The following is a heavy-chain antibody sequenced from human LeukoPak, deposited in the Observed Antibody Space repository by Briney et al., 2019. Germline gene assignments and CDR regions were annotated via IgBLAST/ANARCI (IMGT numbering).Heavy chain of an antibody. D-gene: IGHD6-13*01. J-gene: IGHJ4*02. V-gene: IGHV4-38-2*02. CDR3: ARVGIAAAGMGPLDY. CDR1: GYSISSGYY. CDR2: IYHSGST. Sequence: SETLSLTCTVSGYSISSGYYWGWIRPPPGKGLEWIGSIYHSGSTYYNPSLKSRVTISVDTSKNQFSLKLSSVTAADTAVYYCARVGIAAAGMGPLDYWGQGTLVTVSS.